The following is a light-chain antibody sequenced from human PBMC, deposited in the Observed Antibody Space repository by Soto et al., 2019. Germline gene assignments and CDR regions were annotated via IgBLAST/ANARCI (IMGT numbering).Light chain of an antibody. CDR3: QRYDSAPHTFT. J-gene: IGKJ4*01. Sequence: DIQMTQSPSSLSASVGDRVTITCRASQGIRNDLAWYQQKPGTVPKLLIYAASTLQSGFSSRFSGSASGTDFTLTISSRQPEDVATYYCQRYDSAPHTFTFAGGTKVEIK. CDR2: AAS. CDR1: QGIRND. V-gene: IGKV1-27*01.